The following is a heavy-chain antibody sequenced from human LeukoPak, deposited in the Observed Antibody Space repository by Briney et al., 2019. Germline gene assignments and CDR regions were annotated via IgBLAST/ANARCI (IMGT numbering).Heavy chain of an antibody. CDR1: GGTFSSCA. CDR2: ISAYNGNT. CDR3: ARGISQTTVIPIDY. J-gene: IGHJ4*02. V-gene: IGHV1-18*01. D-gene: IGHD4-17*01. Sequence: GASVKVSCKASGGTFSSCAISWVRQAPGQGLEWMGWISAYNGNTYYAQNFQGRVTMTTDTSTSTAYMELRSLKSDDTAIYYCARGISQTTVIPIDYWGQGTLVTVSS.